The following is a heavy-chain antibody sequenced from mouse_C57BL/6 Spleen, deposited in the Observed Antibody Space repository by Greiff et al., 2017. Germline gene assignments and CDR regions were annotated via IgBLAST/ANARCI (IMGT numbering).Heavy chain of an antibody. Sequence: VQLQQPGAELVRPGSSVKLSCKASGYTFTSYWMHWVKQRPIQGLEWIGNIDPADSETHYNQKFKDKATLTVDKSSSTAYMQLSSLTSEDSAVYYCARDGSSWDYWGQGTTLTVSS. J-gene: IGHJ2*01. V-gene: IGHV1-52*01. CDR3: ARDGSSWDY. D-gene: IGHD1-1*01. CDR1: GYTFTSYW. CDR2: IDPADSET.